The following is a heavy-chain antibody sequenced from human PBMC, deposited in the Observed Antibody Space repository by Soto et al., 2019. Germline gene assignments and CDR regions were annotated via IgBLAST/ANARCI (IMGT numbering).Heavy chain of an antibody. CDR3: ASLYTYSTSSIDY. J-gene: IGHJ4*02. Sequence: QVRLQESGPGLVKPSETLSLTCTVSGGSVSSSTFYWSWIRQPPGKGLEWIGYMYYTGSTNYNPPLKSRVTISLDTSKNQFSLKLSSVTAADTAVYYCASLYTYSTSSIDYWGQGTLVTVSS. V-gene: IGHV4-61*01. D-gene: IGHD6-6*01. CDR1: GGSVSSSTFY. CDR2: MYYTGST.